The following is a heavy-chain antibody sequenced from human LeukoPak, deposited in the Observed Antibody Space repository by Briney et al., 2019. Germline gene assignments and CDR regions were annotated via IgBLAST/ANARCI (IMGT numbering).Heavy chain of an antibody. CDR2: IKPNSGGT. J-gene: IGHJ6*03. D-gene: IGHD2-2*01. CDR3: ARGEGCSSTRCYYYYYMDV. CDR1: GYTFTGYY. V-gene: IGHV1-2*02. Sequence: ASVKVSCKASGYTFTGYYMHWVRQAPGQGLGGMGWIKPNSGGTNYEQKFQGRVTMTRDTSINTAYMELNRLRSDDTAVYYCARGEGCSSTRCYYYYYMDVWGNGTTVTVSS.